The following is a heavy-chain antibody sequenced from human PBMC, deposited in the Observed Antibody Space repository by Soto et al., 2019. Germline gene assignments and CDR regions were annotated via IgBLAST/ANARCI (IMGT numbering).Heavy chain of an antibody. J-gene: IGHJ4*02. V-gene: IGHV3-23*01. CDR3: AKVEARFLEWTYESSYVDY. Sequence: GGSLRLSCAASGFTFSSYAMSWVRQAPGKGLEWVSAISGSGGSTYYADSVKGRFTISRDNSKNTLYLQMNSLRAEDTAVYYSAKVEARFLEWTYESSYVDYWGQGTLVTVSS. D-gene: IGHD3-3*01. CDR2: ISGSGGST. CDR1: GFTFSSYA.